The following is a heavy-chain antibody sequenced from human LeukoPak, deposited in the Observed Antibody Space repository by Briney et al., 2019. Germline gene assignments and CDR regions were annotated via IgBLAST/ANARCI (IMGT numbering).Heavy chain of an antibody. J-gene: IGHJ4*02. CDR3: ARAFPYCSGGSCYSYYFDY. D-gene: IGHD2-15*01. V-gene: IGHV4-34*01. CDR2: INHSGST. Sequence: SETLSLTCAVYGGSFSGYYWSWLRQPPGKGLEWIGEINHSGSTNYNPSLMSRVTISVDTSKNQFSLMLSSVTAADTAVYYCARAFPYCSGGSCYSYYFDYWGQGTLVTVSS. CDR1: GGSFSGYY.